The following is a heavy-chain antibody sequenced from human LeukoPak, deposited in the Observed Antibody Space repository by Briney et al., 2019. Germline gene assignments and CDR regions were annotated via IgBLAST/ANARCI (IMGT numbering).Heavy chain of an antibody. CDR3: ARALYYDFWSGYNNWFDP. J-gene: IGHJ5*02. CDR1: GGSISSYY. D-gene: IGHD3-3*01. V-gene: IGHV4-59*01. CDR2: IYYSGST. Sequence: PETLSLTCTVSGGSISSYYWSWIRQPPGKGLEWIGYIYYSGSTNYNPSLKSRVTISVDTSKNQFSLKLSSVTAADTAVYYCARALYYDFWSGYNNWFDPWGQGTLVTVSS.